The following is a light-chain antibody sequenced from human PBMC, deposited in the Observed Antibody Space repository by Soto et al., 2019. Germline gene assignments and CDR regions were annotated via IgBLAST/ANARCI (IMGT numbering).Light chain of an antibody. Sequence: EIVLTQSPATLSLSPGERATLSCRASQSVSSSYLAWYQQKPGQAPRLLIYGASSRATGIPDRFSGSGSGTDFTLTISRLEPEDFAVYYCQQYGSSPETFGQGTKWISN. CDR1: QSVSSSY. CDR3: QQYGSSPET. J-gene: IGKJ1*01. V-gene: IGKV3-20*01. CDR2: GAS.